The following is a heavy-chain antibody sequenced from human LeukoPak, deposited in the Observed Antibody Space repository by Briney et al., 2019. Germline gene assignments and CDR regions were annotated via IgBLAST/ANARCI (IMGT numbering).Heavy chain of an antibody. V-gene: IGHV4-38-2*02. CDR2: TYHSGST. CDR3: ARRVHYYDTSGYSYYFDY. Sequence: SGTLSLTCTVSGYSISSGYYWGWIRPPPGKGLEWIGSTYHSGSTYYNPSLKSRVTISVDTSKNHFSLKLSSVTAADTAVYYCARRVHYYDTSGYSYYFDYWGQGTLVTVSS. CDR1: GYSISSGYY. J-gene: IGHJ4*02. D-gene: IGHD3-22*01.